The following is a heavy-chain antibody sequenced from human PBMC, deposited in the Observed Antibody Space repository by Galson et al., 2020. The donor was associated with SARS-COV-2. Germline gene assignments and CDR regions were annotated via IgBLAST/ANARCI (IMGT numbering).Heavy chain of an antibody. V-gene: IGHV3-53*01. Sequence: GGSLRLSCAASGFTVSSNYMSWVRQAPGKGLEWVSVIYSGGSTYYADSVKGRFTISRDNSKNTLYLQMNSLRAEDTAVYYCAKDFITIMLMDYWGQGTLVTVSS. D-gene: IGHD3-10*01. CDR1: GFTVSSNY. J-gene: IGHJ4*02. CDR3: AKDFITIMLMDY. CDR2: IYSGGST.